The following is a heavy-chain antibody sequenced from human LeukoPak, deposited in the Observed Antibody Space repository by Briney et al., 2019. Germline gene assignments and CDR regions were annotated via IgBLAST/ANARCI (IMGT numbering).Heavy chain of an antibody. CDR1: GFTVSSNY. CDR2: ISGSGGST. J-gene: IGHJ5*02. Sequence: GGSLRLSCAASGFTVSSNYMSWVRQAPGKGLEWVSAISGSGGSTYYADSVKGRFTISRDNSKNTLYLQMNSLRAEDTAVYYCARCRGSGVIGWFDPWGQGTLVTVSS. CDR3: ARCRGSGVIGWFDP. D-gene: IGHD6-19*01. V-gene: IGHV3-23*01.